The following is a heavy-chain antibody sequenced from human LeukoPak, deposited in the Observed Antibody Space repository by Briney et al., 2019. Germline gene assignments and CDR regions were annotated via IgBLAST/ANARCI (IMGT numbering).Heavy chain of an antibody. J-gene: IGHJ4*02. CDR2: ISAYNGNT. Sequence: ASVKVSCKASGYTFTSYGISWVRQAPAQGLEWMGWISAYNGNTNYAQKLQGRVTMTTDTSTSTAYMELRSLRSDDTAVYYCARDLTMVRGVIRYYFDYWGQGTLVTVSS. CDR3: ARDLTMVRGVIRYYFDY. D-gene: IGHD3-10*01. V-gene: IGHV1-18*04. CDR1: GYTFTSYG.